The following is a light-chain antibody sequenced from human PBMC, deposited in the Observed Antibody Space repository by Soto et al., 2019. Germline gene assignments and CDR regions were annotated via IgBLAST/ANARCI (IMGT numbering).Light chain of an antibody. CDR2: DVN. CDR1: NSDVGSSNS. Sequence: SALTQPASVSGSPGQSITISCTGTNSDVGSSNSVSWYQHHPGKAPKLIIYDVNSRPSGVSNRFSGSKSGNTASLTISGLQVEDEADYYCSSYTNTSPNCVFGTGTKVTV. CDR3: SSYTNTSPNCV. V-gene: IGLV2-14*03. J-gene: IGLJ1*01.